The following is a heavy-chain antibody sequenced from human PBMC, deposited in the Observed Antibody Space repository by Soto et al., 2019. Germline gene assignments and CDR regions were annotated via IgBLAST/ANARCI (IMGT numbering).Heavy chain of an antibody. Sequence: SVKVSCKASGGTFSSYTISWVRQAPGQGLEWMGRIIPILGIANYAQKFQGRVTITADKSTSTAYMELSSLRSEDTAVYYCARDWPPGGRAARGVTSYYMDVWGKGTTVTVS. D-gene: IGHD6-6*01. CDR1: GGTFSSYT. V-gene: IGHV1-69*04. CDR2: IIPILGIA. J-gene: IGHJ6*03. CDR3: ARDWPPGGRAARGVTSYYMDV.